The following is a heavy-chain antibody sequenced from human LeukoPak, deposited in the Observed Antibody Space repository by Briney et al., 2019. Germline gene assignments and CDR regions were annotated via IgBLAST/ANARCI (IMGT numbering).Heavy chain of an antibody. CDR1: GFTFSSYG. D-gene: IGHD4-17*01. J-gene: IGHJ4*02. V-gene: IGHV3-30*02. CDR2: IRYDGSNK. CDR3: ARGDYGSKDY. Sequence: GGSLRLSCAASGFTFSSYGMHWVRQAPGKGLEWVAFIRYDGSNKYYADSVKGRFTISRDNAKNSLYLQMNSLRAEDTAVYYCARGDYGSKDYWGQGTLVTVSS.